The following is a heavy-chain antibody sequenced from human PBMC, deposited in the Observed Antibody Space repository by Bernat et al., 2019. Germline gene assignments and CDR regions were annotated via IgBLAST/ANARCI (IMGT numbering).Heavy chain of an antibody. D-gene: IGHD3-10*01. V-gene: IGHV3-23*01. CDR2: ISGSGGST. CDR3: AKDARGGTVLLWFGELFY. Sequence: EVQLLESGGGLVQPGGSLRLSCAASGFTFSSYAMSWVRQAPGKGLEWVSAISGSGGSTYYADSVKGRFTISRDNSKNTLYLQMNSLRAEDTAVDYCAKDARGGTVLLWFGELFYWGQGTLVTVSS. CDR1: GFTFSSYA. J-gene: IGHJ4*02.